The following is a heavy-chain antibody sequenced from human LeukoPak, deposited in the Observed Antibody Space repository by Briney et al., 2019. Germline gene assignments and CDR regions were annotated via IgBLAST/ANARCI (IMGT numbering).Heavy chain of an antibody. V-gene: IGHV1-18*01. CDR1: GYTFASYG. CDR2: ISAYNGNT. D-gene: IGHD6-19*01. J-gene: IGHJ3*02. CDR3: ARDIAVAGTKRDAFDI. Sequence: ASVKVSCKASGYTFASYGIGWVRQAPGQGLEWMGWISAYNGNTNYAQKLQGRVTMTTDTSTSTAYMELRSLRSDDTAVYYCARDIAVAGTKRDAFDIWGQGTMVTVSS.